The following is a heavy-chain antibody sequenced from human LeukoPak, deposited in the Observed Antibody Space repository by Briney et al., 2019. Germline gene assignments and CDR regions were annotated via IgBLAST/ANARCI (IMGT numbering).Heavy chain of an antibody. V-gene: IGHV1-2*06. CDR1: GYTFTGYY. CDR2: INPNSGGT. Sequence: ASVKVSCKASGYTFTGYYMHWVRQAPGQGLEWMGRINPNSGGTNYEKKFQGRVTMTRDTSISTAYMELSRLRSDDTAVYYCARDRRGYSYGYYFDYWGQGTLVTVSS. CDR3: ARDRRGYSYGYYFDY. J-gene: IGHJ4*02. D-gene: IGHD5-18*01.